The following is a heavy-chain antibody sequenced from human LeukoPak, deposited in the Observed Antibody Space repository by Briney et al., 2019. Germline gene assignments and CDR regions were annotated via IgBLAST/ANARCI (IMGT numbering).Heavy chain of an antibody. CDR3: ARRQDYYYDSSGYYDSNWYFDL. D-gene: IGHD3-22*01. Sequence: SETLSLTCAVYGGSFSGYYWSWIRQPPGKGLEWIGYIYYSGSTNYNPSLKSRVTISVDTSKNQFSLKLSSATAADTAVYYCARRQDYYYDSSGYYDSNWYFDLWGRGTLVTASS. V-gene: IGHV4-59*08. J-gene: IGHJ2*01. CDR1: GGSFSGYY. CDR2: IYYSGST.